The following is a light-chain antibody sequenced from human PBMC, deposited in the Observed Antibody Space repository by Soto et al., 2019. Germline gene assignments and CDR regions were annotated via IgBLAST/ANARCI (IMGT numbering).Light chain of an antibody. CDR3: QQYYSYPQT. V-gene: IGKV1-39*01. J-gene: IGKJ2*01. CDR1: QSIASY. Sequence: DIQMTQSPSSLSASVGDSVTITCRASQSIASYLNWYQQKPGKAPKLLIYAASSLQSGVPSRFSGSGSGTDFTLTISCLQSEDFATYYCQQYYSYPQTFGQGTKVDI. CDR2: AAS.